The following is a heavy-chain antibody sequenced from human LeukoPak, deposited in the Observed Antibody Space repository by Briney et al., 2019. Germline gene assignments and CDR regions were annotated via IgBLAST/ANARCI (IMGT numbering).Heavy chain of an antibody. CDR3: ARLNYFDSSGHDAY. D-gene: IGHD3-22*01. V-gene: IGHV5-51*01. CDR1: GYIFSSYW. CDR2: IYPGDSDP. J-gene: IGHJ4*02. Sequence: GESLKISCQVFGYIFSSYWFGRVRELPGKGLEWMGIIYPGDSDPRYSPSFQGQVTISVNISISTAYLQSSSLKVSDTDIYYCARLNYFDSSGHDAYWGQGTLVTVSS.